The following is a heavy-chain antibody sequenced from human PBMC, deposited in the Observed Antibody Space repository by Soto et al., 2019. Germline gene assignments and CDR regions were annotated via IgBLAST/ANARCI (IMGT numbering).Heavy chain of an antibody. CDR1: GLTFSNYG. V-gene: IGHV3-30*18. Sequence: QVQLVESGGGVVQPGGSLRLSCAASGLTFSNYGMHWVRQAPGKGLEWVAHISYDGSNEHYVDSVKGRFTISRDNSKNPLYLQMTSLRAEDTAVYYCAEDSYYHDSTGYYIFDYWGQGTLVTVSS. J-gene: IGHJ4*02. CDR2: ISYDGSNE. CDR3: AEDSYYHDSTGYYIFDY. D-gene: IGHD3-22*01.